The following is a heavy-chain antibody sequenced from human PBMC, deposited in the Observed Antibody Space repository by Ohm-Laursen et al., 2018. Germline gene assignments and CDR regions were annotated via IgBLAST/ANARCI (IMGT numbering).Heavy chain of an antibody. D-gene: IGHD3-10*01. J-gene: IGHJ4*02. V-gene: IGHV3-15*01. CDR2: IKSKTDGGTT. Sequence: SLGLSCTASGFTFSNAWMTWVRQAPGKGLEWVGRIKSKTDGGTTDCAAPVKGRFTISRDDSKNTLYLQMNSLKTEDTAVYFCNTAYGSGSWGQGTLVTVSS. CDR1: GFTFSNAW. CDR3: NTAYGSGS.